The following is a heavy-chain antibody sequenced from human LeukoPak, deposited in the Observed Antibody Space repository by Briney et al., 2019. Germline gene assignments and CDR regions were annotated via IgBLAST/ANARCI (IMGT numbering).Heavy chain of an antibody. CDR2: IYHSGSS. Sequence: PSETLSLTCAVSGYSISSGYYWGWSRQPPGKGLEGIGSIYHSGSSYYNPSLKRRVTISVDRAKNKFSLKLSSLTAADTAVYYCARANGYYDSSGYLLDYWGQGTLVTVSS. J-gene: IGHJ4*02. V-gene: IGHV4-38-2*01. CDR3: ARANGYYDSSGYLLDY. D-gene: IGHD3-22*01. CDR1: GYSISSGYY.